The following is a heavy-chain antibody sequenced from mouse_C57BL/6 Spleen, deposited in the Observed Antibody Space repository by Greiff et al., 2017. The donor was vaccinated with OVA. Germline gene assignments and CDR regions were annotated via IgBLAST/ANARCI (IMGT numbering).Heavy chain of an antibody. CDR3: ARGRITTVVDAMDY. CDR1: GFNIKDYY. J-gene: IGHJ4*01. D-gene: IGHD1-1*01. V-gene: IGHV14-2*01. CDR2: IDPEDGET. Sequence: VQLKESGAELVKPGASVKLSCTASGFNIKDYYMHWVKQRTEQGLEWIGRIDPEDGETKYAPKFQGKATITADTSSNTAYLQLSSLTSEDTAVYYCARGRITTVVDAMDYWGQGTSVTVSS.